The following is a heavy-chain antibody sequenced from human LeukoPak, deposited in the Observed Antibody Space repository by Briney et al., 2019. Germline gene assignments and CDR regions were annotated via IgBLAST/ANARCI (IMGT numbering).Heavy chain of an antibody. CDR2: INSDGSST. D-gene: IGHD6-6*01. CDR1: GFTLSSYW. V-gene: IGHV3-74*01. J-gene: IGHJ5*02. CDR3: ARGEAARRSANWFNP. Sequence: GSLRLSCAASGFTLSSYWMHWVRQAPGKGLVWVSRINSDGSSTSYADSVKGRFTTSRDNAKNTLYLQMNSLRAEDTAVYYCARGEAARRSANWFNPWGQGTLVTVSS.